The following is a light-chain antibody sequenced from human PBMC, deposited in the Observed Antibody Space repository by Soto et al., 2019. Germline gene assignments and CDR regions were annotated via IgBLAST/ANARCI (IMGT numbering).Light chain of an antibody. CDR3: QQYNSYIT. CDR1: QSVSNF. CDR2: DAS. J-gene: IGKJ5*01. Sequence: DIQMTQSPSSLSVSVGDRVTITCRASQSVSNFLHWYQQKPGKAPKLLIYDASSLESGVPSRFSGSGSGTEFTLTISSLQPDDFATYYCQQYNSYITFGQGTRLEIK. V-gene: IGKV1-5*01.